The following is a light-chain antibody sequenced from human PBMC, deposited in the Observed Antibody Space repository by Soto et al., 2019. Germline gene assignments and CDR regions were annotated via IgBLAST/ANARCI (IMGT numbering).Light chain of an antibody. J-gene: IGLJ1*01. Sequence: QSVLTQPPSASGTPGQRVTISCSGSSSNIESNTVNWYQQLLGTAPKLLIYNNNQRPSGVPDRFSGSKSGTSASLAISGLQSEDEADYYCAAWDDSLNAYVFGTGTKVTVL. CDR1: SSNIESNT. CDR2: NNN. CDR3: AAWDDSLNAYV. V-gene: IGLV1-44*01.